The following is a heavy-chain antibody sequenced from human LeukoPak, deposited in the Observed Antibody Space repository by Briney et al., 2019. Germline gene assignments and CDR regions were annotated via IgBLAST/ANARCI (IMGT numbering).Heavy chain of an antibody. CDR3: ARDYDYYDSSGYYSRSFDAFDI. V-gene: IGHV3-21*01. J-gene: IGHJ3*02. CDR2: ISSSSNYI. Sequence: GGSLRLSCAASGFTFSSYSMNWLRQAPGKGLEWVSSISSSSNYIYYADSVKGRFTISRDNAKNSLYLQMNSLRAEDTAVYYCARDYDYYDSSGYYSRSFDAFDIWGQGTMVTVSS. CDR1: GFTFSSYS. D-gene: IGHD3-22*01.